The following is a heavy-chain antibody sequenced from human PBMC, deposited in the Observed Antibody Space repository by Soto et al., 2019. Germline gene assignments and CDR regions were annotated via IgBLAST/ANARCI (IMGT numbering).Heavy chain of an antibody. CDR1: GGSISSGGYY. D-gene: IGHD2-15*01. J-gene: IGHJ4*02. CDR2: IYYSGST. CDR3: ACTYCSGGSCHRDY. Sequence: QVQLQESGPGLVKPSQTLSLTCTVSGGSISSGGYYWSWIRQHPGKGLEWIGYIYYSGSTYYNPSLTGRVTISVDPSKNQFSLKRSSVTAADTAVYYWACTYCSGGSCHRDYWGQGTLVTVSS. V-gene: IGHV4-31*03.